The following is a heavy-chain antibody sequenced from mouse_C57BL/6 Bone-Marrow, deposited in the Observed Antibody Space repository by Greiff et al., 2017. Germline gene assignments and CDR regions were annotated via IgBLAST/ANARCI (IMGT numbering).Heavy chain of an antibody. CDR3: ESALITTVSDFDY. J-gene: IGHJ2*01. D-gene: IGHD1-1*01. Sequence: EVQVVESGGGLVKPGGSLKLSCAASGFTFSSYAMSWVRQTPEKRLEWVATISDGGSYTYYPDNVKGRFTISRDNAKNNLYLQMSHLKSEVTAMYYWESALITTVSDFDYWGQGTTLTVSS. CDR2: ISDGGSYT. V-gene: IGHV5-4*01. CDR1: GFTFSSYA.